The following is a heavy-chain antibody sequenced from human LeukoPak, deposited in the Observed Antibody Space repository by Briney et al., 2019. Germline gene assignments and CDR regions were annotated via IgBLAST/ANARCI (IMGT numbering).Heavy chain of an antibody. CDR1: GGSISSSSYY. CDR3: AREGRIGRQRLVRGLFDY. D-gene: IGHD6-13*01. CDR2: IYYSGST. Sequence: SETLSLTCTVSGGSISSSSYYWGWIRQPPGKGLEWIGSIYYSGSTYYNPSLKSRVTILVDTSKNQFSLKLSSVTAADTAVYYCAREGRIGRQRLVRGLFDYWGQGTLVTVSS. J-gene: IGHJ4*02. V-gene: IGHV4-39*07.